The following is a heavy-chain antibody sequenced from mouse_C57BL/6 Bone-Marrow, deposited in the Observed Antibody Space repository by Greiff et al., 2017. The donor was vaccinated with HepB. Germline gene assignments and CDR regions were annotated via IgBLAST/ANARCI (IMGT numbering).Heavy chain of an antibody. CDR3: ARGPFITTVVARYFDV. Sequence: VKLMESDAELVKPGASVKISCKVSGYTFTDHTIHWMKQRPEQGLEWIGYIYPRDGSTKYNEKFKGKATLTADKSSSTAYMQLNSLTSEDSAVYFCARGPFITTVVARYFDVWGTGTTVTVSS. D-gene: IGHD1-1*01. CDR2: IYPRDGST. V-gene: IGHV1-78*01. J-gene: IGHJ1*03. CDR1: GYTFTDHT.